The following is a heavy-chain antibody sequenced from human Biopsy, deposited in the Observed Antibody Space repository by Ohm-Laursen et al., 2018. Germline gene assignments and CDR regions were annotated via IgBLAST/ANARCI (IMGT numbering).Heavy chain of an antibody. D-gene: IGHD3-22*01. CDR2: VYYTGST. J-gene: IGHJ2*01. V-gene: IGHV4-61*03. CDR1: GGSITSRTHY. CDR3: ARDRGYYSDRTVPGYFDL. Sequence: SQTLSLTCTLSGGSITSRTHYWSWIRQPPGKGLEWIGYVYYTGSTDYNPSLQSRVTISVDTSKNHFSLRLRSVTPADTAIYYCARDRGYYSDRTVPGYFDLWGRGTLVTVSS.